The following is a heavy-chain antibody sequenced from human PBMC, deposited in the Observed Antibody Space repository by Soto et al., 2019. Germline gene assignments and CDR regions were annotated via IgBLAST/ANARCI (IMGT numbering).Heavy chain of an antibody. CDR1: GFTFSSYA. J-gene: IGHJ4*02. D-gene: IGHD3-10*01. CDR3: ARETGWFGEYGEVILDY. V-gene: IGHV3-30-3*01. CDR2: ISYDGSNK. Sequence: QVQLVESGGGVVQPGRSLRLSCAASGFTFSSYAMHWVRQAPGKGLEWVAVISYDGSNKYYADSVKGRFTISRDNSKNTLYLQMNSLRAEDTAVYYCARETGWFGEYGEVILDYWGQGTQVTVTS.